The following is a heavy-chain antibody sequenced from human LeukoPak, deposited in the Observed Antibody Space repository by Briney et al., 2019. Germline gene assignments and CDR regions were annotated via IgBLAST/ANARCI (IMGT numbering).Heavy chain of an antibody. D-gene: IGHD3-10*01. CDR2: INHSGST. J-gene: IGHJ5*02. CDR3: ARAGRHYYGSGSYLDWFDP. V-gene: IGHV4-34*01. CDR1: GGSFSGYY. Sequence: LETLSLTCAVYGGSFSGYYWSWIRQPPGKGLEWIGEINHSGSTNYNPSLKSRVTISVDTSKNQFSLKLSSVTAADTAVYYCARAGRHYYGSGSYLDWFDPWGQGTLVTVSS.